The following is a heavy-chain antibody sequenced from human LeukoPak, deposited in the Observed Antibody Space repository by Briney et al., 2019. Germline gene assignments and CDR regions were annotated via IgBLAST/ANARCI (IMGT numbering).Heavy chain of an antibody. V-gene: IGHV4-34*01. Sequence: KPSETLSLTCAVYGGSFSGYYWSWIRQPPGKGLEWIGEINHSGSTNYNPSLKSRVTISVDTSKNQFSLKLSSVTAADTAVYYCAWIDSSWYYYYMDVWGKGTTVTVSS. CDR1: GGSFSGYY. D-gene: IGHD6-13*01. CDR3: AWIDSSWYYYYMDV. CDR2: INHSGST. J-gene: IGHJ6*03.